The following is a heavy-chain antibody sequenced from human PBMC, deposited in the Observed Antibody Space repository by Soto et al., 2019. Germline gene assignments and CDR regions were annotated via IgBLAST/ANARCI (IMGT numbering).Heavy chain of an antibody. Sequence: QVQLQESGPGLVKPSETLSLTCTVSGGSISSYYWSWIRQPPGKGLEWIGYIYYSGSTNYNPSLKSRVTISVDTSKNQFSLKLSSATAADTAVYYCARHYDILTGYYIPYYFDYWGQGTLVTVSS. V-gene: IGHV4-59*08. CDR3: ARHYDILTGYYIPYYFDY. D-gene: IGHD3-9*01. CDR1: GGSISSYY. J-gene: IGHJ4*02. CDR2: IYYSGST.